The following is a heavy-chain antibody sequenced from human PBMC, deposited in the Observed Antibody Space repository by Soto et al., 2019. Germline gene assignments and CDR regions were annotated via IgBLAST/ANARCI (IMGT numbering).Heavy chain of an antibody. V-gene: IGHV4-31*03. J-gene: IGHJ5*02. CDR2: IYYSGST. D-gene: IGHD2-2*01. CDR1: GGSISSGGYY. CDR3: AISLFYCRSTSCYPASWCDP. Sequence: QVQLQESGPGLVKPSQTLSLTCTVSGGSISSGGYYWIWIRQHPGKGLEWIGYIYYSGSTYYNTALKSRVTISVDSSKNQFPLKLSSVTAADTAVYYCAISLFYCRSTSCYPASWCDPWSQGTLVTVSS.